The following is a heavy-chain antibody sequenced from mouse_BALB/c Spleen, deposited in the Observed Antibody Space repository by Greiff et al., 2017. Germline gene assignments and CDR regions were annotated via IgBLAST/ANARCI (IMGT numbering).Heavy chain of an antibody. V-gene: IGHV5-6*01. D-gene: IGHD2-4*01. CDR1: GFTFSSYG. CDR3: ARHQMITTGFDY. CDR2: ISSGGSYT. Sequence: EVKLVESGGDLVKPGGSLKLSCAASGFTFSSYGMSWVRQTPDKRLEWVATISSGGSYTYYPDSAKGRFTISRDNAKNTLYLQMSSLKSEDTAMYYCARHQMITTGFDYWGQGTTLTVSS. J-gene: IGHJ2*01.